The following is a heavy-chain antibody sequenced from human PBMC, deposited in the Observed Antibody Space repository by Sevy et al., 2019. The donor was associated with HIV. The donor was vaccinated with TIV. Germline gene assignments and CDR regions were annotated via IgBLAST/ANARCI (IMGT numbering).Heavy chain of an antibody. CDR1: GFTFSDYR. J-gene: IGHJ4*02. CDR2: ISYDGRNNK. D-gene: IGHD3-16*01. V-gene: IGHV3-30*04. CDR3: ARDRGEILSSAFDY. Sequence: GGSLRLSCAASGFTFSDYRMHWVRQAPGKGLEWVAVISYDGRNNKYNADSVKGRFTISRDNSKNTVYLQMNSLRAEATAIYYCARDRGEILSSAFDYWGQGTLVTVSS.